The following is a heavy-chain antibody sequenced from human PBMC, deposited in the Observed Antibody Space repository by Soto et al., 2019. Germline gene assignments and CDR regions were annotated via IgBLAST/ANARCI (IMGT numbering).Heavy chain of an antibody. Sequence: QVQLVESGGGVVQPGRSLRLSCATSGFTFSTFSMHWVRQAPGKGLEWVAHISYDGSEKDYADSVKGGFTISRDNSDNPLILQMNNMTSEFTGVYSCARGPESGDFWGQGTLVTVPS. CDR2: ISYDGSEK. J-gene: IGHJ4*02. CDR1: GFTFSTFS. CDR3: ARGPESGDF. D-gene: IGHD1-26*01. V-gene: IGHV3-30*04.